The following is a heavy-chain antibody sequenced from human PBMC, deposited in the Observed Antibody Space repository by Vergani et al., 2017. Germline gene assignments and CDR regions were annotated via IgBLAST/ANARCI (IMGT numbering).Heavy chain of an antibody. D-gene: IGHD2-15*01. CDR2: INPNSGGT. J-gene: IGHJ4*02. CDR1: GYTFTGYY. CDR3: AGGAPVVVVGATRGGVDY. V-gene: IGHV1-2*04. Sequence: QVQLVQSGAEVKKPGASVKVSCKASGYTFTGYYMHWVRQAPGQGLEWMGWINPNSGGTNYAQKFQGWVTMTRDTSISTAYMELSRLGSDDTAVYYCAGGAPVVVVGATRGGVDYWGQGTLVTVSS.